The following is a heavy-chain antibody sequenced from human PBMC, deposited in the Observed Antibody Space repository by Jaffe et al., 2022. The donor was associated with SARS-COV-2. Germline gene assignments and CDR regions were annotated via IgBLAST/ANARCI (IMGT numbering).Heavy chain of an antibody. CDR3: AKDDSLFGAAAGFFDY. CDR1: GFTFSSYG. V-gene: IGHV3-30*18. D-gene: IGHD6-13*01. J-gene: IGHJ4*02. CDR2: ISYDGSNK. Sequence: QVQLVESGGGVVQPGRSLRLSCAASGFTFSSYGMHWVRQAPGKGLEWVAVISYDGSNKYYADSVKGRFTISRDNSKNTLYLQMNSLRAEDTAVYYCAKDDSLFGAAAGFFDYWGQGTLVTVSS.